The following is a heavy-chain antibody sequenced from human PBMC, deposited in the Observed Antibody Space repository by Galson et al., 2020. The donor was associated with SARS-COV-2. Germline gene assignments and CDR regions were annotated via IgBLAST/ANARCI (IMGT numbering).Heavy chain of an antibody. CDR2: IYHDGST. D-gene: IGHD3-10*01. CDR3: ARREDYHGSGSPFGY. CDR1: GYSISSGYY. Sequence: SETLSLTCAVSGYSISSGYYWAWIRQSPGRGLEWIASIYHDGSTYYNPSLKSRITISIDTSRNQFSLKVRSVTAADTAVYYCARREDYHGSGSPFGYWGQGTLVTVSS. V-gene: IGHV4-38-2*01. J-gene: IGHJ4*02.